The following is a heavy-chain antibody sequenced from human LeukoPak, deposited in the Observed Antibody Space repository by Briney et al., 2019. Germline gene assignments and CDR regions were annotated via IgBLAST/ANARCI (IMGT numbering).Heavy chain of an antibody. CDR2: IHRDGRT. D-gene: IGHD3-9*01. Sequence: PSETLSLTCAVSGVSISSSEWWIWVRQPPGQGLEWIGEIHRDGRTRYNPSLKSRVTMSMDYSKNQFSLSVTSVTAADMAIYYCGKTDIYFNPIDYWGPGSLVTVSS. V-gene: IGHV4-4*02. CDR1: GVSISSSEW. CDR3: GKTDIYFNPIDY. J-gene: IGHJ4*02.